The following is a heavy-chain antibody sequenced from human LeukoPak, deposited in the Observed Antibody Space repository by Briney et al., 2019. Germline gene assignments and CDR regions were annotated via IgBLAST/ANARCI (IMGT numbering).Heavy chain of an antibody. CDR2: ISSSSSTI. V-gene: IGHV3-48*01. J-gene: IGHJ6*03. CDR1: GFTFSSYS. D-gene: IGHD3-3*01. Sequence: GGSLRLSCAASGFTFSSYSMNWVRQAPGKGVEWVSYISSSSSTIYYADSVKGRFTISRDNAKNSLYLQMNSLRAEDTAVYYCARALYYDFWSGYRDYYYYYMDVWGKGTTVTVSS. CDR3: ARALYYDFWSGYRDYYYYYMDV.